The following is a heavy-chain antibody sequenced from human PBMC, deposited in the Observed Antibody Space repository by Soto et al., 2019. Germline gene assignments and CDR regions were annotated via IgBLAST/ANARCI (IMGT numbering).Heavy chain of an antibody. CDR2: IYWDDDK. CDR1: GFSLSTSGVH. J-gene: IGHJ4*02. V-gene: IGHV2-5*02. Sequence: SGPTLVNPTQPLTLPCTFSGFSLSTSGVHVGWIRQPPGKALEWLALIYWDDDKRYSPSLKSRLTITKDTYKNQVVLTMTNMDPVDTATYYCAHAGNKAAAGYYFDYWGQGTQVTVSS. D-gene: IGHD6-13*01. CDR3: AHAGNKAAAGYYFDY.